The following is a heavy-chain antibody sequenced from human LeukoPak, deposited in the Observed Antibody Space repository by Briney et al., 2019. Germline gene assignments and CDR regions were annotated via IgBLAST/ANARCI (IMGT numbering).Heavy chain of an antibody. CDR2: ISYDGTNK. J-gene: IGHJ2*01. CDR3: ARDGNFYFDL. D-gene: IGHD1-7*01. CDR1: GFTFSSYG. V-gene: IGHV3-30*03. Sequence: GRSLRLSCAVSGFTFSSYGMHWVRQAPGKGLEWMAVISYDGTNKYYADSVKGRFTISRDSAKNSLYLQMNSLRAEDTAVYYCARDGNFYFDLWGRGTLVTVSS.